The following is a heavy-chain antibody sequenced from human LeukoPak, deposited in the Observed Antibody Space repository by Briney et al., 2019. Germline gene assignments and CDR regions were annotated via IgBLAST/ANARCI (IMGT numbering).Heavy chain of an antibody. Sequence: PSETLSLTCTVSGGSISSSSYYWGWIRQPPGKGLEWIGSIYYSGGTYYNPSLKSRVTISVDTSKNQFSLKLSSVTAADTAVYYCARPKQWVDAFDIWGQGTMVTVSS. J-gene: IGHJ3*02. CDR3: ARPKQWVDAFDI. V-gene: IGHV4-39*01. D-gene: IGHD6-19*01. CDR1: GGSISSSSYY. CDR2: IYYSGGT.